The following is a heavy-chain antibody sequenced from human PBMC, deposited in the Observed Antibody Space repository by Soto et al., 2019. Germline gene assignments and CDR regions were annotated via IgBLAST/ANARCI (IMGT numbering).Heavy chain of an antibody. CDR2: IYYSGSN. D-gene: IGHD1-26*01. Sequence: QVQLQESGPGLVKPSETLSLTCTVSGGSINSYYWTWIRQPPGKGLELIGDIYYSGSNNYNPSLKSRINISVDTSKHQLSLKLSSVTAADTAVYDCARAWGFYFDYWGQGTLVTVSS. CDR3: ARAWGFYFDY. V-gene: IGHV4-59*01. J-gene: IGHJ4*02. CDR1: GGSINSYY.